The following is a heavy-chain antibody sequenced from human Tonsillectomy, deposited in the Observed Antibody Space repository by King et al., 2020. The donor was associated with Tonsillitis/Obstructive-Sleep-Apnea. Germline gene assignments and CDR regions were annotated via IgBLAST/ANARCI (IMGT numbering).Heavy chain of an antibody. D-gene: IGHD2-2*01. CDR1: GYTFTSYG. Sequence: VQLVESGAEVKKPGASVKVSCKASGYTFTSYGISWVRQAPGQGLEWMGWISAYNGNTNYAQKLQGRVTMTTDTSTSTAYMELRSLRSDDTAVYYCARTTLDIVVVPAAADFDYWGQGTLVTVSS. V-gene: IGHV1-18*01. J-gene: IGHJ4*02. CDR2: ISAYNGNT. CDR3: ARTTLDIVVVPAAADFDY.